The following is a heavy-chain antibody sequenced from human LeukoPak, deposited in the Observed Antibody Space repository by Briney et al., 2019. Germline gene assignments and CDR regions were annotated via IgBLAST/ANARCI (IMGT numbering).Heavy chain of an antibody. Sequence: PGGSLRLSCAASGFTFSSYWMHWVRHAPGKGLVWVSRINSDGSSTSYADSVKGRFTISRDNAKNTLYLQMNSLRAEDTAVYYCARDADLNTMIVVVPFDYWGQGTLVTVSS. CDR1: GFTFSSYW. J-gene: IGHJ4*02. CDR2: INSDGSST. D-gene: IGHD3-22*01. CDR3: ARDADLNTMIVVVPFDY. V-gene: IGHV3-74*01.